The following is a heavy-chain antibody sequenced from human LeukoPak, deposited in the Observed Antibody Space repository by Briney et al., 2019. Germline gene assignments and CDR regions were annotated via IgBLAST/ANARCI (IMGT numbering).Heavy chain of an antibody. Sequence: ASVKVSCKASGGTFSSYGISWVRQAPGQGLEWMGWISAYNGNTNYAQKLQGRVTMTTDTSTSTAYMELRSLRSDDTAVYYCARGFYYDSSGYYLGAFDIWGQGTMVTVSS. CDR2: ISAYNGNT. V-gene: IGHV1-18*01. CDR3: ARGFYYDSSGYYLGAFDI. D-gene: IGHD3-22*01. CDR1: GGTFSSYG. J-gene: IGHJ3*02.